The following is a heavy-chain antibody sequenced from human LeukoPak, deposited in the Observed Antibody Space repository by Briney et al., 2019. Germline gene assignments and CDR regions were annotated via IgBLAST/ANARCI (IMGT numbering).Heavy chain of an antibody. V-gene: IGHV3-74*01. J-gene: IGHJ3*02. CDR3: ARNILFAFDI. CDR2: ISSDGSSS. Sequence: PGGSLRLSCAASGFTFSNYWMHWVRQAPGKGLVWVSRISSDGSSSSYADSVKGRFTISRDNSKNTLYLQVNSLRAEDTAMYYCARNILFAFDIWGQGTMVTVSS. D-gene: IGHD2/OR15-2a*01. CDR1: GFTFSNYW.